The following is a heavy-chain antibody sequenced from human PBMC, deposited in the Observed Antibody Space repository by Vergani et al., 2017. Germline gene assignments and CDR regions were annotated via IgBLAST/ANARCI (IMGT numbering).Heavy chain of an antibody. CDR1: GGSISSGRYY. D-gene: IGHD2-2*01. CDR3: AIVTPEIVVVPASYYYFDL. Sequence: QVQLQESGPGLVKPSQTLSLTCTVSGGSISSGRYYWSWIRQPAGKGLEWIGRLYTSESTNYNPSLKSRVTMSVDTYKNQFSLKLSSVTAADTAVYYCAIVTPEIVVVPASYYYFDLWGRGTLVTVSS. V-gene: IGHV4-61*02. CDR2: LYTSEST. J-gene: IGHJ2*01.